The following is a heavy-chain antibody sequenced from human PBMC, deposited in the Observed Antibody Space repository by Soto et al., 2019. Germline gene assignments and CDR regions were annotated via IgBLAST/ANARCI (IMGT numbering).Heavy chain of an antibody. CDR1: GGSFSGYY. CDR2: INHSGST. Sequence: SETLSLTCAVYGGSFSGYYWSWIRQPPGKGLEWIGEINHSGSTNYNPSLKSRVTISVDTSKNQFSLKLSSVTAADTAAYYCARLGVATIYYGMDVWGQGTTVTVSS. V-gene: IGHV4-34*01. J-gene: IGHJ6*02. D-gene: IGHD5-12*01. CDR3: ARLGVATIYYGMDV.